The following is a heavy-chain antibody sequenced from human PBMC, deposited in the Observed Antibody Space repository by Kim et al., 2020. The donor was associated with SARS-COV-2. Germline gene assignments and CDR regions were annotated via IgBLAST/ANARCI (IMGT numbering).Heavy chain of an antibody. D-gene: IGHD3-22*01. CDR2: ISGSGGYT. CDR1: GFTFSSYA. Sequence: GGSLRLSCAASGFTFSSYAMSWVRQAPGKGLEWVSSISGSGGYTYYADSVKGRFTISRDNAQNTLYLQMNSLRAEDTAVYYCAKGQGRYDDSSGYVDWLALAHWGQGTLVTVSS. CDR3: AKGQGRYDDSSGYVDWLALAH. J-gene: IGHJ4*02. V-gene: IGHV3-23*01.